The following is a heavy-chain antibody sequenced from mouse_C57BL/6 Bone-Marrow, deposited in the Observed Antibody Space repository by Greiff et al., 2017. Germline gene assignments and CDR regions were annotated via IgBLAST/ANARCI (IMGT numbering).Heavy chain of an antibody. CDR3: ARFITTVVDWYFDV. CDR2: ISYDGSN. D-gene: IGHD1-1*01. Sequence: VQLKESGPGLVKPSQSLSLTCSVTGYSITSGYYWNWIRQFPGNKLEWMGYISYDGSNNYNPSLKNRISITRDTSKNQFFLKLNSVTTEDTATYYCARFITTVVDWYFDVWGTGTTVTVSS. CDR1: GYSITSGYY. V-gene: IGHV3-6*01. J-gene: IGHJ1*03.